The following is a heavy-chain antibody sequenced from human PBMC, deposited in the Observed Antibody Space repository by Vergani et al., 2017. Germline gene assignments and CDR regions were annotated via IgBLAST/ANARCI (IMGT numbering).Heavy chain of an antibody. CDR1: GFTFSSYG. CDR2: ISWNSGSI. V-gene: IGHV3-9*01. J-gene: IGHJ4*02. Sequence: VQLVESGGGVVQPGRSLRLSCAASGFTFSSYGMHWVRQAPGKGLEWVSGISWNSGSIGYADSVKGRFTISRDNAKNSLYLQMNSLRAEDTALYYCAKDLYDSSGYYYFDYWGQGTLVTVSS. CDR3: AKDLYDSSGYYYFDY. D-gene: IGHD3-22*01.